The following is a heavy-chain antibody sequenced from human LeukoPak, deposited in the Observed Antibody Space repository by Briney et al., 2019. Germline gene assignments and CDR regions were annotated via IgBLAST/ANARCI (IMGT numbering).Heavy chain of an antibody. D-gene: IGHD1-26*01. CDR2: ISYDGSNK. J-gene: IGHJ3*02. Sequence: PGGSLRLSCAASGFTFSSYAMHWVRQAPGNGLEWVAFISYDGSNKYYADPVKGRFTISRDNSKNTLYLQMNSLRAEDTAVYYCARDLEWEVLFRFGGSDIWGQGTMVTVSS. CDR1: GFTFSSYA. V-gene: IGHV3-30*04. CDR3: ARDLEWEVLFRFGGSDI.